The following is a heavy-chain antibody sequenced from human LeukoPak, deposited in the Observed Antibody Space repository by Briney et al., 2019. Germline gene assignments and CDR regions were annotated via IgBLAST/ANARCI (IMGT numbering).Heavy chain of an antibody. CDR3: AKSLITMVRGDFDY. V-gene: IGHV3-23*01. CDR2: VSGSGDGT. J-gene: IGHJ4*02. CDR1: GFTFSSYA. Sequence: AGGSLRLSCAASGFTFSSYAMSWVPQAPGKGLEWVSAVSGSGDGTYYADSVKGRFTISRDNSKNTLYLQMNSLRAEDTAVYYCAKSLITMVRGDFDYWGQGTLVTVSS. D-gene: IGHD3-10*01.